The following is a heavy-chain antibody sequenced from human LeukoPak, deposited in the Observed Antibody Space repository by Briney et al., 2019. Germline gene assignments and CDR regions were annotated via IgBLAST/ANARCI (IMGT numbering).Heavy chain of an antibody. V-gene: IGHV3-23*01. CDR3: AKDGGSYYDFGAFDI. CDR1: GFTFASYA. D-gene: IGHD1-26*01. Sequence: PGGSLRLSCAVSGFTFASYAMSWVRQAPGKGLEWVSAISGSGGSTYYADSVKGRFTISRDNSKNTLYLQMNSLRAEDTAVYYCAKDGGSYYDFGAFDIWGQGTMVTVSS. J-gene: IGHJ3*02. CDR2: ISGSGGST.